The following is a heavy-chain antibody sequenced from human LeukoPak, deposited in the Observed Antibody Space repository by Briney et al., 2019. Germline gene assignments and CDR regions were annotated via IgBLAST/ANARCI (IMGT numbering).Heavy chain of an antibody. CDR2: ISGSGGST. J-gene: IGHJ4*02. CDR1: GFTFSSYA. CDR3: AKDEAPLRYFDWLFLDY. Sequence: SGGSLRLSCAASGFTFSSYAVSWVRQAPGKGLEWVSAISGSGGSTYYADSVKGRFTISRDNSKNTLYLQMNSLRAEDTAVYYCAKDEAPLRYFDWLFLDYWGQGTLVTVSS. D-gene: IGHD3-9*01. V-gene: IGHV3-23*01.